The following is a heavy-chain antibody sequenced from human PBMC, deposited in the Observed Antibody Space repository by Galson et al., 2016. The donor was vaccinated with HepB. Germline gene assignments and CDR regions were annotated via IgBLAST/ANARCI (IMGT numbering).Heavy chain of an antibody. CDR2: INAANGDT. J-gene: IGHJ6*02. CDR1: GYTFTTYA. Sequence: SVKVSCKASGYTFTTYAMYWVRQAPGQRLEWMGWINAANGDTEYSQKLQGRGTITWDTSANTAYMELSSLRSEDTAVYYCARGHIVATVDDYYYGLDVWGQGTTVTVSS. CDR3: ARGHIVATVDDYYYGLDV. D-gene: IGHD5-12*01. V-gene: IGHV1-3*01.